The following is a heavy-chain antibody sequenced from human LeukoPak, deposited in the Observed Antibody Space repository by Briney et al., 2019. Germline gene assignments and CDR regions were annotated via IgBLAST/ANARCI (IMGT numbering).Heavy chain of an antibody. CDR1: GGSFSGYY. V-gene: IGHV4-34*01. Sequence: SETLSLTCAIYGGSFSGYYWSWIRQPPGKGLEWIGEINHSGSTNYNPSLKSRVTISVDTSKNQFSLKLSSVTAADTAVYYCARGRDWFDPWGQGTLVTVSS. CDR2: INHSGST. CDR3: ARGRDWFDP. J-gene: IGHJ5*02.